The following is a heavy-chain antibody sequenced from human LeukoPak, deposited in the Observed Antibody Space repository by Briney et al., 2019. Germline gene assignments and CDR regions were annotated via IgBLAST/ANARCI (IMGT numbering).Heavy chain of an antibody. J-gene: IGHJ6*03. Sequence: PGESLRLSCAASGFTINDNYMTWVRQAPGKGLDWVSFIYTDGTTVYADSVKGRFTLSRDDSKNILFLQINSLRAEDTAVYYCARATQLWESKHFYYYYYLDVWGKGTTVTVSS. CDR2: IYTDGTT. V-gene: IGHV3-53*01. CDR3: ARATQLWESKHFYYYYYLDV. CDR1: GFTINDNY. D-gene: IGHD3-16*01.